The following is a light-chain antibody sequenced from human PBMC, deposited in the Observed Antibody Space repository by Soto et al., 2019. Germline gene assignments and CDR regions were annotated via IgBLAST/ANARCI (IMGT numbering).Light chain of an antibody. CDR1: QGISTY. CDR3: QRSYSTTWT. J-gene: IGKJ1*01. CDR2: AAS. V-gene: IGKV1-39*01. Sequence: DIQMTHAPSSLSEAAGYRLTILCRASQGISTYLNWYQQKPGKAPNLLIYAASSLQSGVQSRLSGSGSEKDFNLTISSLQPEDGATYSGQRSYSTTWTCGKGNKM.